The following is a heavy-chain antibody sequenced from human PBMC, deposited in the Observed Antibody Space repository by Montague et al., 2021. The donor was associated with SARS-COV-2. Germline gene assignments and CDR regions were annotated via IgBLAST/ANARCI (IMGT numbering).Heavy chain of an antibody. Sequence: SETLSLTCTVSGGSVSSGGYYWSWIRQPPGKGLEWIGYIYYSGSTNYNPSLKSRVTIPLDTSKNQFSLKLTSVTAADTAVYYCARASLAAAATRSDYWGQGTLVTVSS. CDR2: IYYSGST. D-gene: IGHD6-13*01. J-gene: IGHJ4*02. V-gene: IGHV4-61*08. CDR3: ARASLAAAATRSDY. CDR1: GGSVSSGGYY.